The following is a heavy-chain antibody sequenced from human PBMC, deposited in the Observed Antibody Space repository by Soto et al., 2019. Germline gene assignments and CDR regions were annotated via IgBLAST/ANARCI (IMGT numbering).Heavy chain of an antibody. CDR2: IYPGDSDT. D-gene: IGHD6-19*01. Sequence: GESLKISCKGSGYSFTSYWIGWVRQMPGKGLEWMGIIYPGDSDTRYSPSFQGQVTISADKSISTAYLQWSSLKASDTAMYYCARRGQWLGHYYYYGMDVWGQGTTVTVSS. CDR3: ARRGQWLGHYYYYGMDV. V-gene: IGHV5-51*01. CDR1: GYSFTSYW. J-gene: IGHJ6*02.